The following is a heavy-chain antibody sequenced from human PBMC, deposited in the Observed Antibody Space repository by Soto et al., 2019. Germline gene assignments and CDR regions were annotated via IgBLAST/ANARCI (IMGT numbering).Heavy chain of an antibody. J-gene: IGHJ6*02. D-gene: IGHD3-10*01. V-gene: IGHV3-23*01. Sequence: GGSLRLSCAASGFTFSSYAMSWVRQAPGKGLEWVSAISGSGGSTYYADSVKGRFTISRDNSKNTLYLQMNSLRAEDTAVYYCATFMVRGVIISYYYGMDVWGQGTTVTVSS. CDR1: GFTFSSYA. CDR2: ISGSGGST. CDR3: ATFMVRGVIISYYYGMDV.